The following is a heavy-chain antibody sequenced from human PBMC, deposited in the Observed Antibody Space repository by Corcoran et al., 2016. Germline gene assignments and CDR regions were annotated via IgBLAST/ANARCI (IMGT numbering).Heavy chain of an antibody. CDR2: INPGNDNT. CDR3: AGDWNGMDV. D-gene: IGHD1-1*01. V-gene: IGHV1-3*01. J-gene: IGHJ6*02. Sequence: QVQLVQSGAEVREPGASVKVSCKASGYTFTSYVMHWVRQAPGQRLEWMGWINPGNDNTKYSQNFQGRVTITRDTSASTAYMELSSLRDEDTAVDYCAGDWNGMDVWGQGTTVTVSS. CDR1: GYTFTSYV.